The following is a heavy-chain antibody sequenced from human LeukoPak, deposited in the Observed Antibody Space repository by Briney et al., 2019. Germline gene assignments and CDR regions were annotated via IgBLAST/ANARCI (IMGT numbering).Heavy chain of an antibody. CDR1: GGSISSYY. D-gene: IGHD3-22*01. CDR3: ARQWYYYDSSGYYRDAFDI. CDR2: IYYSGST. Sequence: SETLSLTCTVSGGSISSYYWSWIRQPPGKGLEWIAYIYYSGSTNYNPSLKSRVTISVDTSKNQFSLKLSSVTAADTAVYYCARQWYYYDSSGYYRDAFDIWDQGTMVTVSS. V-gene: IGHV4-59*01. J-gene: IGHJ3*02.